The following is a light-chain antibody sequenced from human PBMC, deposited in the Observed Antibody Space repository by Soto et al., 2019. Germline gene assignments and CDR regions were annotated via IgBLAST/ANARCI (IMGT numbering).Light chain of an antibody. CDR3: QQFGSSWT. CDR2: GAS. Sequence: EIVLTQSPGTLSLSPGERATLSCRASQSISSSYLAWYQQKPGQAPRLFIYGASSRATGIPDRFSGSGSGTDFPLTISRLEPEDFAVYYCQQFGSSWTFGQGTKVEIK. CDR1: QSISSSY. J-gene: IGKJ1*01. V-gene: IGKV3-20*01.